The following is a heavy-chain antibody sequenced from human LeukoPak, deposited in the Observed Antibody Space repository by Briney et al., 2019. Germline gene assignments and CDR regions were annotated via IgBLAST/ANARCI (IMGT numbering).Heavy chain of an antibody. V-gene: IGHV1-8*01. J-gene: IGHJ6*03. Sequence: ASVKVSCKASGYTFTSYDINWVRQATGQGLEGMGWMNPNSGNTGYAQKFQGRVTITRNTSISTAYMELSSLRSEDTAVYYCARALGCSGGSCYYYYYYMDVWGKGTTVTVSS. CDR3: ARALGCSGGSCYYYYYYMDV. CDR2: MNPNSGNT. CDR1: GYTFTSYD. D-gene: IGHD2-15*01.